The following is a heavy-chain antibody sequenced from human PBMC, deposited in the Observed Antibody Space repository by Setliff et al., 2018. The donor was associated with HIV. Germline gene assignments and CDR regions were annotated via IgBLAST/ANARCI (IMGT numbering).Heavy chain of an antibody. D-gene: IGHD3-22*01. CDR3: ARVNYYDSSGLEIAFDI. Sequence: LSLSCAASGFTFSSYEMNWVRQAPGKGLEWVSYISSSGSTIYYADSVKGRFTISRDNAKNSLYLQMNSLRAEDTALYHCARVNYYDSSGLEIAFDIWGQGTMVTVSS. V-gene: IGHV3-48*03. J-gene: IGHJ3*02. CDR1: GFTFSSYE. CDR2: ISSSGSTI.